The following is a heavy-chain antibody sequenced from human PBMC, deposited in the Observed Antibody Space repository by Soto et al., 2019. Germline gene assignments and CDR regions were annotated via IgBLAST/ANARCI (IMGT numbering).Heavy chain of an antibody. CDR3: ARARYSYGLREYYYYYYRMDV. V-gene: IGHV1-69*13. D-gene: IGHD5-18*01. Sequence: SVKVSCKASGGTFSSYAISWVRQAPGQGLEWMGGIIPIFGTANYAQKFQGRVTITADESTSTAYMELSSLRSEDTAVYYCARARYSYGLREYYYYYYRMDVWGQGTTVTVSS. J-gene: IGHJ6*02. CDR2: IIPIFGTA. CDR1: GGTFSSYA.